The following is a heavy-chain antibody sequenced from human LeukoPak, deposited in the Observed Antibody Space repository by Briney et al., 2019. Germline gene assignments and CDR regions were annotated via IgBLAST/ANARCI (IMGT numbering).Heavy chain of an antibody. D-gene: IGHD2-15*01. CDR3: ARDPRNVGLAP. CDR2: NNGDGSTT. CDR1: GLSLSGYW. J-gene: IGHJ5*02. Sequence: GGSLTLSCVASGLSLSGYWMYWVRQAPGKGLMYISRNNGDGSTTNYADVVKGRFTMSRDNVKNTLYLQMNSLRVEDTAVYYCARDPRNVGLAPWGQGTLVTVSS. V-gene: IGHV3-74*01.